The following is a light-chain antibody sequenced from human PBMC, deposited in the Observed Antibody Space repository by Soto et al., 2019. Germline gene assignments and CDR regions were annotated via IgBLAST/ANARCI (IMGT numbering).Light chain of an antibody. Sequence: QSVLTQPPSASGSPGQSVTISCTGTSSDVGGYNSVSWYQQHPGKAPKLMIYEVSKRPSGVPDRFSGSKSGDTASLTVSGLQAEDEAEYYCLLYSGGVVIFGGGTKLTVL. J-gene: IGLJ2*01. CDR1: SSDVGGYNS. CDR2: EVS. CDR3: LLYSGGVVI. V-gene: IGLV2-8*01.